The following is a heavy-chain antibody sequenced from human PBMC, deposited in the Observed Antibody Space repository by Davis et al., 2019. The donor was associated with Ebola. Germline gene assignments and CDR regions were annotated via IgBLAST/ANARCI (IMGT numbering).Heavy chain of an antibody. Sequence: PGGSLRLSCAASGFIFNSYGMHWVRQAPGKGLEWVAVISYDGSNKYYADSVKGRFTISRDNSKNTLYLQMNSLRAEDTAVYYCAKGDRLDYWGQGTLVTVSS. CDR2: ISYDGSNK. CDR1: GFIFNSYG. J-gene: IGHJ4*02. V-gene: IGHV3-30*18. CDR3: AKGDRLDY.